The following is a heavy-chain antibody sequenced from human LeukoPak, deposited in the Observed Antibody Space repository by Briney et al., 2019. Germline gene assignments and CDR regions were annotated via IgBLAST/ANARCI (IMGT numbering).Heavy chain of an antibody. V-gene: IGHV4-59*08. CDR2: IYYSGST. D-gene: IGHD3-22*01. Sequence: SETLSLTCTVSGGSISSYYWSWIRQPPGKGLEWIGYIYYSGSTNYNPSLKSRVTISVDTSKNQFSLKLSSVTAADTAVYYCARQTGHYDSSGYPVGVDYFDYWGQGTLVTVSS. CDR1: GGSISSYY. J-gene: IGHJ4*02. CDR3: ARQTGHYDSSGYPVGVDYFDY.